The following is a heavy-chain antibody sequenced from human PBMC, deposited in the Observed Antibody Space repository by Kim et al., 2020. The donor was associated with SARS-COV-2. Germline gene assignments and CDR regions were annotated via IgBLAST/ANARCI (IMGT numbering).Heavy chain of an antibody. CDR3: ARDNYYGSGSYFDY. D-gene: IGHD3-10*01. V-gene: IGHV1-69*04. Sequence: AHKFQGRVTITADKATSTAYMELSSLRSEDTAVYYCARDNYYGSGSYFDYWGQGTLVTVSS. J-gene: IGHJ4*02.